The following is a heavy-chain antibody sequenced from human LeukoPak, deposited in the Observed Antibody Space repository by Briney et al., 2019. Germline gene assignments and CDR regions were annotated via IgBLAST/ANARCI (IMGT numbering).Heavy chain of an antibody. Sequence: GGSLRLSCAASGFTFSSYDMNWVRQAPGKGLDWVSYISGTGSTIYYADSVKGRFTLSRDNAKSSLYLQMNSLRAEDTAVYYCARDRTTALDYWGQGTLVTVS. CDR3: ARDRTTALDY. CDR1: GFTFSSYD. V-gene: IGHV3-48*03. D-gene: IGHD4-11*01. J-gene: IGHJ4*02. CDR2: ISGTGSTI.